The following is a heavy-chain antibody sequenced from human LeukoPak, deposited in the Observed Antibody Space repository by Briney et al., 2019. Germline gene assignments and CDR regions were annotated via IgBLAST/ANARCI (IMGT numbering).Heavy chain of an antibody. CDR2: ISADGGST. CDR3: AKDKAGTIVWYGRWAIGLFDY. J-gene: IGHJ4*02. V-gene: IGHV3-43*02. D-gene: IGHD6-13*01. Sequence: GGSLRLSCAASGFNFNACYTHWVRQAPGKGLQWVSLISADGGSTYYADSVKGRFTISRDNSKNSLYLQMNSLTTEDTAFYYCAKDKAGTIVWYGRWAIGLFDYWGQGTLLTVSS. CDR1: GFNFNACY.